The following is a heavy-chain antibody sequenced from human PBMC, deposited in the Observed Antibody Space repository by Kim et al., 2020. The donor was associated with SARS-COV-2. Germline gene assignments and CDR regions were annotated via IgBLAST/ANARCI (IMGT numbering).Heavy chain of an antibody. D-gene: IGHD3-3*01. V-gene: IGHV4-39*01. Sequence: SETLSLTCTVSGGSISSSSYYWGWIRQPPGKGLEWIGSIYYSGSTYYNPSLKSRVTISVDTYKNQFSLKLSSVTAADTAVYYCARHWAKYYDFWSGSVAFFDYWGQGTLVTVSS. J-gene: IGHJ4*02. CDR3: ARHWAKYYDFWSGSVAFFDY. CDR1: GGSISSSSYY. CDR2: IYYSGST.